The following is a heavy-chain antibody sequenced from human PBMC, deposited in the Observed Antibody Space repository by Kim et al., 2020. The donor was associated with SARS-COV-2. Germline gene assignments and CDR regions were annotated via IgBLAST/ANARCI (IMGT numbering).Heavy chain of an antibody. CDR1: GFTFSNYW. Sequence: GGSLRLSCAASGFTFSNYWMHWVRQAPGKGLVWVARINSDGSRTSYADSLKGRFTISRDNAKNTLYLQMNSLRAEDTAVYYCARELPFKEAFDIWGQGTMVTVSS. J-gene: IGHJ3*02. CDR3: ARELPFKEAFDI. CDR2: INSDGSRT. D-gene: IGHD1-26*01. V-gene: IGHV3-74*01.